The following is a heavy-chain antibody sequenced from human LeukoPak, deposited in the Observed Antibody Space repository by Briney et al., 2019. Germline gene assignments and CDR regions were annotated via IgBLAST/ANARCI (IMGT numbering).Heavy chain of an antibody. CDR3: ARDPDCTNGVCSAY. CDR2: ITWDGGTS. CDR1: GFGFDAYT. Sequence: PGGSLRLSCTASGFGFDAYTMHWVRQAPGKGLEWVSLITWDGGTSYYGDSVKGRFSISRDNNKNSLYLQMNSLRTEDTAVYYCARDPDCTNGVCSAYWGQGTLVTVSS. D-gene: IGHD2-8*01. V-gene: IGHV3-43*01. J-gene: IGHJ4*02.